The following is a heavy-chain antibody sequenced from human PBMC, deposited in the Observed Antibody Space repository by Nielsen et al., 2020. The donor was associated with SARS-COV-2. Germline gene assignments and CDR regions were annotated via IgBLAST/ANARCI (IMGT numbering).Heavy chain of an antibody. Sequence: GESLKISCAASGFTFSSYAMHWVRQAPGKGLEWVAVISYDGSNKYYADSVKGRFTISRDNSKNTLYLQMNSLRAEDTAVYYCAKGALDGYYYYYGMDVWGQGTTVTVSS. CDR1: GFTFSSYA. CDR3: AKGALDGYYYYYGMDV. V-gene: IGHV3-30-3*01. J-gene: IGHJ6*02. CDR2: ISYDGSNK. D-gene: IGHD1-1*01.